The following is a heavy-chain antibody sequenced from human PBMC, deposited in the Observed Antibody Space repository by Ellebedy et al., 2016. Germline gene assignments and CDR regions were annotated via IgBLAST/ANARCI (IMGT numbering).Heavy chain of an antibody. CDR1: GFTFDDYA. J-gene: IGHJ4*02. V-gene: IGHV3-9*01. Sequence: GGSLRLSCAASGFTFDDYAMHWVRQAPGKGLEWVSGISWNSGTIGYADSVKGRFTISRDNAKNSLYLQMNSLRAGDTALYYCAKDMVGGWGSFDYWGQGTLVTVSS. CDR2: ISWNSGTI. CDR3: AKDMVGGWGSFDY. D-gene: IGHD6-19*01.